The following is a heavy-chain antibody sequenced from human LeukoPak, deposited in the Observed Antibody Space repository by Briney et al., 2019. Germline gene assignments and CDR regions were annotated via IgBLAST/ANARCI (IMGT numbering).Heavy chain of an antibody. Sequence: SETLSLTCTVSGGSISSGGYYWSWIRQHPGKGLERIGYIYYSGSTYYNPSLKSRVTISVDTSKNQFSLKLSSVTAADTAVYYCARGGYCSSTSYYGSRELWFDPWGQGTLVTVSS. V-gene: IGHV4-31*03. CDR3: ARGGYCSSTSYYGSRELWFDP. J-gene: IGHJ5*02. D-gene: IGHD2-2*01. CDR1: GGSISSGGYY. CDR2: IYYSGST.